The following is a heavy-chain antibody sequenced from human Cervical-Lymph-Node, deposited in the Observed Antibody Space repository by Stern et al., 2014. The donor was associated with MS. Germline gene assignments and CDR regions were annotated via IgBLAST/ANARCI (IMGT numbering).Heavy chain of an antibody. CDR3: ASERYTYYDDQRPPGGFGP. V-gene: IGHV1-58*03. D-gene: IGHD5-18*01. J-gene: IGHJ5*02. Sequence: HLVESGPEVNQPGTSVKVSCKASGITFSQSAVQWLRQARGQRLAWIGWVVRPNGDPNYAQSFHNRDTVTRDMSTSTVYMELRSLRSEDTAVYYCASERYTYYDDQRPPGGFGPWGQGTLVTVSS. CDR1: GITFSQSA. CDR2: VVRPNGDP.